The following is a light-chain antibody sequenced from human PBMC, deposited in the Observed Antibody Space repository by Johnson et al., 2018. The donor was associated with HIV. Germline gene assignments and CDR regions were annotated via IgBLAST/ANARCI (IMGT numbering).Light chain of an antibody. Sequence: QSVLTQPPSVSAAPGQKVTISCSGSSSNIGNYAVSWYQQLPGTAPKLLIYENNKRPSGIPDRFSGSRSATSATLGITGLQTRDEADYYCGTWDTSLNAYVFGTGTKVTVL. J-gene: IGLJ1*01. CDR2: ENN. CDR1: SSNIGNYA. CDR3: GTWDTSLNAYV. V-gene: IGLV1-51*02.